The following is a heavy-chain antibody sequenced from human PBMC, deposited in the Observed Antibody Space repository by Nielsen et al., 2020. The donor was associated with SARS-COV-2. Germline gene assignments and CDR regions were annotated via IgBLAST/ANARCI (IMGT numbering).Heavy chain of an antibody. Sequence: SETLSLTCTVSGGSISSYYWSWIRQPPGKGLEWIGYIYYSGSTNYNPSLKSRVTISVDTSMNQFSLKLSSVTAADTAVYYCASHGYCSSTSCYGGPFDYWGQGTLVTVSS. V-gene: IGHV4-59*08. CDR1: GGSISSYY. D-gene: IGHD2-2*03. CDR3: ASHGYCSSTSCYGGPFDY. J-gene: IGHJ4*02. CDR2: IYYSGST.